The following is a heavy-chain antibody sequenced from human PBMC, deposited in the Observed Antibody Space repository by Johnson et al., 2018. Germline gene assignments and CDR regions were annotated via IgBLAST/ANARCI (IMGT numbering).Heavy chain of an antibody. J-gene: IGHJ3*02. Sequence: QVQLVQSGGGVVQPGRSLRLSCAASGFTFSSYGMHWVRQAPGKGLEWVAVISYDGSNKYYADSVKGRFTISRDNSKNTLYLQMNSRRAEDTAVYYCASDASRDYPDAFDIWGQGTMVTVSS. CDR2: ISYDGSNK. V-gene: IGHV3-30*03. CDR3: ASDASRDYPDAFDI. CDR1: GFTFSSYG. D-gene: IGHD4-11*01.